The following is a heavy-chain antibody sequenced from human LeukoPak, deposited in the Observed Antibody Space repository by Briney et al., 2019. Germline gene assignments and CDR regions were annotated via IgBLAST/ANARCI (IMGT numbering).Heavy chain of an antibody. D-gene: IGHD6-6*01. Sequence: GGSLRLSCAASGVTFSDYYMSWIRPAPGKGLEWVSYISSSGSTIYYADSVKGRFTISRDNAKNSLYLQMNSLRAEDTAVYYCAKDRNSVGSSYNYWGQGTLVTVSS. CDR1: GVTFSDYY. V-gene: IGHV3-11*01. CDR3: AKDRNSVGSSYNY. CDR2: ISSSGSTI. J-gene: IGHJ4*02.